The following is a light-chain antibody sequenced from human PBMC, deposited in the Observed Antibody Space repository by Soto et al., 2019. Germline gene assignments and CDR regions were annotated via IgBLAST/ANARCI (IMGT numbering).Light chain of an antibody. CDR2: EVS. Sequence: ALTQPASVSGSLGQSITISCTGTTSDVGGYNFVSWYQHHPGKAPKIIIFEVSDRPSGVSNRFSGSKSGSTASLTISGLQSEDEADYYCSSYTSMTTLVFGTGTKVTVL. CDR3: SSYTSMTTLV. J-gene: IGLJ1*01. V-gene: IGLV2-14*01. CDR1: TSDVGGYNF.